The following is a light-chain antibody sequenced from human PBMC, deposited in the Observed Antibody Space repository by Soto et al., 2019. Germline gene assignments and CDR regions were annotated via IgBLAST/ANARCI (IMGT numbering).Light chain of an antibody. CDR2: EVN. CDR3: SSYTSDGTLV. CDR1: GSDVGGYNY. V-gene: IGLV2-8*01. Sequence: QSALTQPPSASGSPGQSVAISCTGTGSDVGGYNYVSWYQQHPGKAPKLMIYEVNKRPSGVPDRFSGSKSGNTASLTVSGLQAEDEADYYCSSYTSDGTLVFGTGTKVTVL. J-gene: IGLJ1*01.